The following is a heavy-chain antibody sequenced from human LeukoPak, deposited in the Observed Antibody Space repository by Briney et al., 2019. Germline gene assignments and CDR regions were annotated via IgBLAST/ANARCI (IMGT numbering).Heavy chain of an antibody. V-gene: IGHV4-59*11. CDR3: ARDLQRHDAFDI. Sequence: SETLSLTCSVSGDTISSHYWSWIRQSPGEGLEWIGYVSYSGTTNYNPSLKSRVTISVDTAKDQFSLKLTSVIAADTAVYYCARDLQRHDAFDIWGQGTMVTVSS. J-gene: IGHJ3*02. CDR2: VSYSGTT. CDR1: GDTISSHY.